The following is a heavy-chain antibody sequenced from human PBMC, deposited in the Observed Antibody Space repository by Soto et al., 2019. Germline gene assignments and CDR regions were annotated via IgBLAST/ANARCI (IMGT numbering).Heavy chain of an antibody. J-gene: IGHJ5*02. V-gene: IGHV4-34*01. CDR3: ARGRAAAAAHSAGFDP. CDR2: INHSGST. D-gene: IGHD6-13*01. Sequence: SLTCAVYGGSFSGYYWSWIRQPPGKGLEWIGEINHSGSTNYNPSLKSRVTISVDTSKNQFSLNLSSVTAADTAVYYCARGRAAAAAHSAGFDPWGQGTMVTVS. CDR1: GGSFSGYY.